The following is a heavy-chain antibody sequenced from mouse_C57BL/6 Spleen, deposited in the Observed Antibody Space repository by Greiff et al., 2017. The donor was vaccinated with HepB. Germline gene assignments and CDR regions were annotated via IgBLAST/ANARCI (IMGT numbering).Heavy chain of an antibody. V-gene: IGHV1-81*01. CDR2: IYPRSGNT. Sequence: VKLQQSGAELARPGASVKLSCKASGYTFTSYGISWVKQRTGQGLEWIGEIYPRSGNTYYNEKFKGKATLTADKSSSTAYMELRSLTSEDSAVYFCARRGDSSGWGYFDYWGQGTTLTVSS. J-gene: IGHJ2*01. CDR3: ARRGDSSGWGYFDY. CDR1: GYTFTSYG. D-gene: IGHD3-2*02.